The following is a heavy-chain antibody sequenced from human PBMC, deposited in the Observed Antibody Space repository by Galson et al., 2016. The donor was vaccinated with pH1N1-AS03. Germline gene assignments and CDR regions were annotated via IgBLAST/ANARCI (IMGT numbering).Heavy chain of an antibody. J-gene: IGHJ4*02. V-gene: IGHV3-74*03. CDR1: GFTLSSYT. CDR2: ISRDGSTR. CDR3: VAYDWGRPDF. Sequence: SLRLSCAASGFTLSSYTMTWVRQTPGKRPVWVSRISRDGSTREHADSVKGRFSVSRDNARNTLHLHMSNLRDDDTAVYYCVAYDWGRPDFWGQGTLVTVSS. D-gene: IGHD3-16*01.